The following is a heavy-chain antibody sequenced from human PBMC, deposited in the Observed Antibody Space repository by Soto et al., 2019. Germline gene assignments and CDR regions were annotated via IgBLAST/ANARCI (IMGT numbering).Heavy chain of an antibody. D-gene: IGHD3-3*01. Sequence: SVKVSCKASGGTFSSYAISWVRQAPGQGLEWMGGIIPIFGTANYAQKFQGRVTITADESTSTAYMELSSLRSEDTAVYYCAKQLGGLASYYDFWSRYDGWFDPWGQGTLVTVSS. CDR1: GGTFSSYA. J-gene: IGHJ5*02. CDR2: IIPIFGTA. CDR3: AKQLGGLASYYDFWSRYDGWFDP. V-gene: IGHV1-69*13.